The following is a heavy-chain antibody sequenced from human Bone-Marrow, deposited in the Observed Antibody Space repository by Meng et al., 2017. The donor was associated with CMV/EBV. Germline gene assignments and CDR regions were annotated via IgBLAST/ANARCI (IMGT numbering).Heavy chain of an antibody. D-gene: IGHD2-15*01. CDR1: SYA. J-gene: IGHJ4*02. CDR2: IIPIFGTA. CDR3: ARDGDLGYCSGGSCYGAIDY. Sequence: SYAISGVRQAPGQGLEWMGGIIPIFGTANYAQKFQGRVTITADKSTSTAYMELSSLRSEDTAVYYCARDGDLGYCSGGSCYGAIDYWGQGTLVTVSS. V-gene: IGHV1-69*06.